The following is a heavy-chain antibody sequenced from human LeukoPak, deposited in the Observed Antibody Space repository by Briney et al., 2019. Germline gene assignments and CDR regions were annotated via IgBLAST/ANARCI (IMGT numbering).Heavy chain of an antibody. D-gene: IGHD4-17*01. Sequence: SESLSVTSTLSRGSTNSGVHCSSWVRHPPRNCLEWIASTYYQPSLKSRVSISVDISKNQSSLKLSSVTAADTAVYYCARAPTVTTDYWGQGTLVTVSS. CDR3: ARAPTVTTDY. V-gene: IGHV4-30-4*01. CDR1: RGSTNSGVHC. J-gene: IGHJ4*02. CDR2: ST.